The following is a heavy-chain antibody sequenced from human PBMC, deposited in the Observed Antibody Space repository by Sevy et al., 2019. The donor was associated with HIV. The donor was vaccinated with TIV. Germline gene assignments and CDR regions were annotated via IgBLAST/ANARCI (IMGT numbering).Heavy chain of an antibody. CDR1: GYTFTSYG. CDR2: ISAYNGNT. CDR3: ARVPSESYYYVNANPKFDY. V-gene: IGHV1-18*01. J-gene: IGHJ4*02. Sequence: ASVKVSCKASGYTFTSYGISWVRQAPGQGLEWMGWISAYNGNTNYAQKLQGRVTMTTDTSTSTAYMELRSLRSDDTAVYYCARVPSESYYYVNANPKFDYWGQGTLVTVSS. D-gene: IGHD3-10*02.